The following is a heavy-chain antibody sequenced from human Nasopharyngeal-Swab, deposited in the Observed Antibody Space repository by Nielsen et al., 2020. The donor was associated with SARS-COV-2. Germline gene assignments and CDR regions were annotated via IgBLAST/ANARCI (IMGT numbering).Heavy chain of an antibody. D-gene: IGHD3-22*01. CDR2: ISAYNGNT. J-gene: IGHJ5*02. CDR1: GYTFTGYY. Sequence: ASVKVSCKASGYTFTGYYMHWVRQAPGQGLEWMGWISAYNGNTHYAQKLQGRVTMTTDTSTSTAYMELRSLRSDDTAVYYCARGLQGSSGYSNWFDPCGQGTLVTVSS. CDR3: ARGLQGSSGYSNWFDP. V-gene: IGHV1-18*04.